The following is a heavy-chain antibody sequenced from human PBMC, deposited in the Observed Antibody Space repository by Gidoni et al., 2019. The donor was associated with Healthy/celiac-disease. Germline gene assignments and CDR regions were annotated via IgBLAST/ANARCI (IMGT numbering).Heavy chain of an antibody. V-gene: IGHV1-2*02. D-gene: IGHD4-17*01. CDR1: GYNFTGYY. CDR3: ARDHDYGGNFRTFDY. Sequence: QVQLVQSGAEVKKPGASVKVSCKASGYNFTGYYMHWVRQAPGQGLEWMGWINPNSGDTSISTAYMELSRLRSDDTAVYYCARDHDYGGNFRTFDYWGQGTLVTVSS. J-gene: IGHJ4*02. CDR2: INPNSG.